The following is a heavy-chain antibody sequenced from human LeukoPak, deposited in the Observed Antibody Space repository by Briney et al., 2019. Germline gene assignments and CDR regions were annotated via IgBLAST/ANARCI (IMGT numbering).Heavy chain of an antibody. D-gene: IGHD3-10*01. CDR2: LYTGGNT. CDR1: GFTVNSNY. J-gene: IGHJ4*02. V-gene: IGHV3-53*01. CDR3: ARSGITMVRGAFDY. Sequence: PGGSLRLSCAASGFTVNSNYMSWVRQAPGKGLEWVSVLYTGGNTLYADSVKGRFTISRDNSKNTLYLQMNSLRAEDTAVYYCARSGITMVRGAFDYWGQGTLVTVSS.